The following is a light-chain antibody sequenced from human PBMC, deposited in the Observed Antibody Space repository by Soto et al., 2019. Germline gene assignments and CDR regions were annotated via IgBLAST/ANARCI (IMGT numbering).Light chain of an antibody. V-gene: IGLV2-23*03. Sequence: QSALTQPASMSGSPGQSITISCTGTSSDVGTYNLVSWYQQHPGKAPRLIIYEGDKRPSGVSSRFSGSKSGNTASLTISGLQAEDEADYYCCSYAGISTFVVFGGGTQLTVL. J-gene: IGLJ2*01. CDR1: SSDVGTYNL. CDR3: CSYAGISTFVV. CDR2: EGD.